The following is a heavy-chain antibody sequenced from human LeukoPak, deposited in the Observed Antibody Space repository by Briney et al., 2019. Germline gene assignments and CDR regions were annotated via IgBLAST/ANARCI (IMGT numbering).Heavy chain of an antibody. D-gene: IGHD3-22*01. J-gene: IGHJ5*02. CDR2: ISAYNGNT. V-gene: IGHV1-18*01. CDR1: GYTFTSYG. Sequence: ASVKVSCKASGYTFTSYGISWVRQAPGQGLEWMGWISAYNGNTNYAQKLQGRVTMTTDTSTSTAYMELRSRSSDDTAVYYCARNTYYYDSSGYYYEGWFDPWGQGTLITVSS. CDR3: ARNTYYYDSSGYYYEGWFDP.